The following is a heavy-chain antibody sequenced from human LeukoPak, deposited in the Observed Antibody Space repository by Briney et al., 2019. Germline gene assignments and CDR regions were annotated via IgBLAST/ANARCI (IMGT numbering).Heavy chain of an antibody. V-gene: IGHV3-7*01. J-gene: IGHJ4*02. CDR1: GLTFSNYW. CDR3: ARHGRHNFDY. Sequence: GGSLRLSCAASGLTFSNYWMSWVRQAPGKGLEWVANIKEDGSEKYYGDSVRGRFAISRDNAKGSLNLQMSSLRADDTAVYYCARHGRHNFDYWGQGTLVTVSS. CDR2: IKEDGSEK. D-gene: IGHD5-24*01.